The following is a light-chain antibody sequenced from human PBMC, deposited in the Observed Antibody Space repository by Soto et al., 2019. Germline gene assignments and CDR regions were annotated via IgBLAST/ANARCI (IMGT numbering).Light chain of an antibody. CDR3: PQPNSYSWS. CDR1: QSISNW. CDR2: KAT. V-gene: IGKV1-5*03. Sequence: DIQMAQSPSTLSASVGDRVTITCRASQSISNWLAWYQHKPGKAPKLLISKATSLESGFPSRFSGSGSGTEFPRTISRLQPDDFATSICPQPNSYSWSFGHGTKVEIK. J-gene: IGKJ1*01.